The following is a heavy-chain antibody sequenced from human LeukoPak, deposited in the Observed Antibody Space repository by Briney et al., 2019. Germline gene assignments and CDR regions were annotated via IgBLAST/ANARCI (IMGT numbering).Heavy chain of an antibody. CDR3: ASGYYDFWSGYYAY. J-gene: IGHJ4*02. V-gene: IGHV1-8*01. CDR2: MNPNSGNT. Sequence: GASVKVSCKASGYTFTSYDINWVRQATGQGLEWMGWMNPNSGNTGYAQKFQGRVTMTRNTSISTAYKELSSLRSEDTAVYYCASGYYDFWSGYYAYWGQGTLVTVSS. D-gene: IGHD3-3*01. CDR1: GYTFTSYD.